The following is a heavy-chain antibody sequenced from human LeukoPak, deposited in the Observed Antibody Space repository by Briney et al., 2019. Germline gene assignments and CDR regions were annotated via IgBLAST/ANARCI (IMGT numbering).Heavy chain of an antibody. CDR2: IYSGGST. J-gene: IGHJ3*02. V-gene: IGHV3-53*01. CDR1: GFTVSSNY. CDR3: ARVLGDAFDI. Sequence: GGSLRLSCAASGFTVSSNYMSWVRQAPGKGLEWVSVIYSGGSTYYADPVKGRFTISRDNSKNTLYLQMNSLRAEDAAVYYCARVLGDAFDIWGQGTMVTVSS.